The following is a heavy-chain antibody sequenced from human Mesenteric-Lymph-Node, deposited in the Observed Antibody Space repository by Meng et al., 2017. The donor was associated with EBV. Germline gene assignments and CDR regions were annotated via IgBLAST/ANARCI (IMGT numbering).Heavy chain of an antibody. CDR2: ISYNGSNK. CDR3: AGGSYGSVY. Sequence: QLVDSVGRVYPPESSRGLSCPPSGLTFSSYCMNCVRHAPGKVLEWVACISYNGSNKYYADSVKGRFTISRDNSKNTLYLQMNSLRAEDTAVYYCAGGSYGSVYWGQGTLVTVSS. J-gene: IGHJ4*02. D-gene: IGHD5-18*01. V-gene: IGHV3-30*03. CDR1: GLTFSSYC.